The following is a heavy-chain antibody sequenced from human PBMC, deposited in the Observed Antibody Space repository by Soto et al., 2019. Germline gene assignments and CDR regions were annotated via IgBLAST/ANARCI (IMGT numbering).Heavy chain of an antibody. J-gene: IGHJ6*02. CDR2: IIPIFGTA. Sequence: QVQLVQSGAEVKKPGSSVKVSCKASGGTFSSYAISWVRQAPGQGLEWMGGIIPIFGTANYAQKFQGRVTITADESTSTAYMELSSLRSEDTAVYYCAREREGRTYYDFWSGYRYGMDVWGQGTTVTVSS. CDR1: GGTFSSYA. CDR3: AREREGRTYYDFWSGYRYGMDV. V-gene: IGHV1-69*12. D-gene: IGHD3-3*01.